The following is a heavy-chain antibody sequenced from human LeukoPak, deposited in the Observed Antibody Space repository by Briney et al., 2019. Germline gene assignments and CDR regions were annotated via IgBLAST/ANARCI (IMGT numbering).Heavy chain of an antibody. D-gene: IGHD2-2*01. J-gene: IGHJ5*02. V-gene: IGHV1-69-2*01. CDR3: ATEYIVVVPAAKGRWFDP. Sequence: ASVKVSCKVSGYTFTDYYMHWVQQAPGKGLEWMGLVDPEDGETIYAEKFQGRVTITAGTSTDTAHMELSSLRSEDTAVYYCATEYIVVVPAAKGRWFDPWGQGTLVTVSS. CDR2: VDPEDGET. CDR1: GYTFTDYY.